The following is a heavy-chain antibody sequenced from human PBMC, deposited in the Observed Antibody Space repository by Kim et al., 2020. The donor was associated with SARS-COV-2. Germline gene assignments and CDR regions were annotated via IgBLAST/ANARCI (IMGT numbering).Heavy chain of an antibody. J-gene: IGHJ3*02. CDR3: ARTLRYYYDPRGAFDI. V-gene: IGHV4-59*01. D-gene: IGHD3-22*01. Sequence: SLMSRVTISVDTSKNQFSLKLSSVTAADTAVYYCARTLRYYYDPRGAFDIWGQGTMVTVSS.